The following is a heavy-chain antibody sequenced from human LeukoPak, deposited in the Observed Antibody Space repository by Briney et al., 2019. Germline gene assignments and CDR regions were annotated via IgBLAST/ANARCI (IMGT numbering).Heavy chain of an antibody. J-gene: IGHJ4*02. CDR2: INGDGRTA. CDR1: GFIFSTYT. CDR3: AKVATDYYDSSGYFGAHKYYFDY. V-gene: IGHV3-64*04. Sequence: GGSLRLSCSASGFIFSTYTMYWVRQAPGKGLENLSVINGDGRTAYYADSVKGRFTISRDNSKNTLYLQMNSLRAEDTAVYYCAKVATDYYDSSGYFGAHKYYFDYWGQGTLVTVSS. D-gene: IGHD3-22*01.